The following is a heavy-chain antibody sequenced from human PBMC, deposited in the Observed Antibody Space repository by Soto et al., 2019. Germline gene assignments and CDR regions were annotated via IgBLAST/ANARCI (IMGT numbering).Heavy chain of an antibody. V-gene: IGHV3-21*01. CDR3: ARCMGFDGSGYAFFDS. D-gene: IGHD3-10*01. CDR2: VSSSSSYI. CDR1: GFTFSGHT. Sequence: EVQLVDSGGGLVKPGGSLRLSCAASGFTFSGHTINWVRQAPGKGLEWVSSVSSSSSYIYYADSVKGRFTVSRDNAEKSLYLQMNSLRAEDTAIYYCARCMGFDGSGYAFFDSWGQGTLVTVSS. J-gene: IGHJ4*02.